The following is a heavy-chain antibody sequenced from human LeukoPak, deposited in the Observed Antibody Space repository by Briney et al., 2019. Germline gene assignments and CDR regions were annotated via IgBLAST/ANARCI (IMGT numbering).Heavy chain of an antibody. CDR2: ISSSGSTI. Sequence: GGSLRLSCVASEFSVGTNYMSWVRQAPGKGLEWVSYISSSGSTIYYADSVKGRFTISRDNAKNSLYLQMNSLRAEDTAVYYCARESRITMVRGAYDWGQGTLVTVSS. CDR3: ARESRITMVRGAYD. D-gene: IGHD3-10*01. CDR1: EFSVGTNY. J-gene: IGHJ4*02. V-gene: IGHV3-48*03.